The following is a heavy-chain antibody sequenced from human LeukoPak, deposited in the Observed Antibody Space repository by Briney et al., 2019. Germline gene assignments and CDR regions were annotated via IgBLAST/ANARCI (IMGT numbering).Heavy chain of an antibody. J-gene: IGHJ3*02. CDR3: AKVLTYYYDSSGLGAFDI. CDR2: TRYDGSNK. D-gene: IGHD3-22*01. V-gene: IGHV3-30*02. CDR1: GFTFSSYG. Sequence: GGSLRLSCAASGFTFSSYGMYWVRQAPGKGLEWVAFTRYDGSNKYYADSVKGRFTISRDNSKNTLYLQMNSLRAEDTAVYYCAKVLTYYYDSSGLGAFDIWGQGTMVTVSS.